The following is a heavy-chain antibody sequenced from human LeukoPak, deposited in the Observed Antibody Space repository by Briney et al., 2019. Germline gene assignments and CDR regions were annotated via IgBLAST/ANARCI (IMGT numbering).Heavy chain of an antibody. J-gene: IGHJ6*02. CDR1: GGSISSYY. Sequence: PSETLSLTCTGSGGSISSYYWSWIRQPPGKGLEWIGYIYYSGSTNYNPSLKSRVTISVDTSKNQFSLKLSSVTAADTAVYYCAREGLRYYYYGMDVWGQGTTVTVSS. D-gene: IGHD4-17*01. CDR2: IYYSGST. CDR3: AREGLRYYYYGMDV. V-gene: IGHV4-59*01.